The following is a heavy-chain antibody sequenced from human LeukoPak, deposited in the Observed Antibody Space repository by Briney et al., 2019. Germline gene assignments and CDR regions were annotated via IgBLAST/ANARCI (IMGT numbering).Heavy chain of an antibody. Sequence: SETLSLTCAVYGGSFSDYYWTWIRQPPGKGLEWIGEINHSGITNYNPSLKSRVTISVDTSKNQVSLKLSSVTAADTAVYYCARRPSRSPFDYWGQGTLLTVSS. CDR1: GGSFSDYY. CDR2: INHSGIT. J-gene: IGHJ4*02. CDR3: ARRPSRSPFDY. V-gene: IGHV4-34*01.